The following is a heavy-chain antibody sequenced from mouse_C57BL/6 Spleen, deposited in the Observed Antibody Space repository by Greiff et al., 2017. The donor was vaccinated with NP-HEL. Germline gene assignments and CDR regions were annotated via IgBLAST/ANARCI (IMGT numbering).Heavy chain of an antibody. V-gene: IGHV1-81*01. CDR2: IYPRSGNT. D-gene: IGHD3-2*02. CDR3: ARGSSGPAWFAY. CDR1: GYTFTSYG. Sequence: VQLQQSGAELARPGASVKLSCKASGYTFTSYGISWVKQRTGQGLEWIGEIYPRSGNTYYNEKFKGTATMTADKSSSTAYMGLRSMTSEDSAVYFCARGSSGPAWFAYWGQGTLVTVSA. J-gene: IGHJ3*01.